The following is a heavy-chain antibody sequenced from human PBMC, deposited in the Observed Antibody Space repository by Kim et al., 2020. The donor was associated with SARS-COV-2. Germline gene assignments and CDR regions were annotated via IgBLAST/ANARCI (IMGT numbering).Heavy chain of an antibody. Sequence: SETLSLTCAVYGGSFSGYYWSWIRQPPGKGLEWIGEINHSGSTNYNPSLKSRVTISVDTSKNQFSLKLSSVTAADTAVYYCARGLADRITMIVEVITLGYFDLWGRGTLVTVSS. D-gene: IGHD3-22*01. V-gene: IGHV4-34*01. CDR1: GGSFSGYY. CDR3: ARGLADRITMIVEVITLGYFDL. J-gene: IGHJ2*01. CDR2: INHSGST.